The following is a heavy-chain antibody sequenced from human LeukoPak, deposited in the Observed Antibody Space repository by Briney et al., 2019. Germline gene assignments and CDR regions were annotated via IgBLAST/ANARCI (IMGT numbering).Heavy chain of an antibody. CDR1: GFTFSSYG. D-gene: IGHD3-22*01. J-gene: IGHJ3*02. CDR2: IPYDGSNK. V-gene: IGHV3-30*18. CDR3: AKDIQAYTMIAGWAFDI. Sequence: GRSLRLSCAASGFTFSSYGKHWVRQAPGKGLEWVAVIPYDGSNKYYADSVKGRFTISRDNSKNTLYLQMNSLRAEDTAVYYCAKDIQAYTMIAGWAFDIWGQGTMVTVSS.